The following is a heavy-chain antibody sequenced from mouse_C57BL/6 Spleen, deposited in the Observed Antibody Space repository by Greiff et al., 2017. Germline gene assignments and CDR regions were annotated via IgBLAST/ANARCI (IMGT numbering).Heavy chain of an antibody. CDR2: IYPSESET. V-gene: IGHV1-61*01. Sequence: VQLQQPGAELVRPGSSVKLSCKASGYTFTSSWIDWVKQRPGQGLEWIGNIYPSESETHSNQKFKDNATLTVYKSSSTAYMQLSSLTSEDSAVYYCARYYYGSSYDYWGQGTTLTVSS. D-gene: IGHD1-1*01. CDR1: GYTFTSSW. J-gene: IGHJ2*01. CDR3: ARYYYGSSYDY.